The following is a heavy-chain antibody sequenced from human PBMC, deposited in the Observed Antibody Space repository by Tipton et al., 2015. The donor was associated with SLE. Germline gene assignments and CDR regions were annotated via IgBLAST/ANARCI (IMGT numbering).Heavy chain of an antibody. V-gene: IGHV4-39*07. Sequence: LLLSFASSFFSLSSSSYYWGWIRQPPGKGLEWIGSIYYSGSTYYNPSLKSRVTISVDTSKNQFSLKLSSVTTADTAVYYCARSNRPGWFDPWGQGTLVTVSS. CDR1: FFSLSSSSYY. CDR2: IYYSGST. D-gene: IGHD1-14*01. J-gene: IGHJ5*02. CDR3: ARSNRPGWFDP.